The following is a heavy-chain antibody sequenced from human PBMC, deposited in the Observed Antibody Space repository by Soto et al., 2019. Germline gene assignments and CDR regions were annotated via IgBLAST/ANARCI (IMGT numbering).Heavy chain of an antibody. J-gene: IGHJ4*02. CDR1: GFAVSSNY. D-gene: IGHD2-21*02. Sequence: EVQLVESGGGLIQPGGSLRLSCAASGFAVSSNYMNWVRQAPGKGLEWISVYYNDGRTYYADSVKGRFTISRFNPKNTLYLPMDSLRVEDTAVYSCARGYGLLDYWGQGTLVTVSS. CDR2: YYNDGRT. V-gene: IGHV3-53*01. CDR3: ARGYGLLDY.